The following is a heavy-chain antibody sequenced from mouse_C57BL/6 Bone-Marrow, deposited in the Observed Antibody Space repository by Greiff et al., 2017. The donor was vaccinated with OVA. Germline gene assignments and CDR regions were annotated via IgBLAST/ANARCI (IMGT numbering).Heavy chain of an antibody. J-gene: IGHJ4*01. CDR2: IDPSDSYT. D-gene: IGHD2-4*01. CDR1: GYTFTSYW. Sequence: QVQLQQPGAELVKPGASVKLSCKASGYTFTSYWMQWVKQRPGRGLEWIGEIDPSDSYTNYNQKFKGKATLTVNTSSSTAYMQLSSLTSEDSAVYYCAREDYPYAMDYWGQGTSVTVSS. V-gene: IGHV1-50*01. CDR3: AREDYPYAMDY.